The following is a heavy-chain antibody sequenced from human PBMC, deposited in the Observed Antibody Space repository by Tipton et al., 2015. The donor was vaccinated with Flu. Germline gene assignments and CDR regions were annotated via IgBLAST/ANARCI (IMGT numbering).Heavy chain of an antibody. CDR3: ARAPWHYYASNGYSSALDI. Sequence: TLSLTCTVSGGSIISGSHYWSWIRQPAGKGLEWIGRIYTSGRTDYNPSLKSRVTISQDTSKNQFSLKVSSVTAADTAVYYCARAPWHYYASNGYSSALDIWGQGTMVTVSS. CDR1: GGSIISGSHY. V-gene: IGHV4-61*02. J-gene: IGHJ3*02. D-gene: IGHD3-22*01. CDR2: IYTSGRT.